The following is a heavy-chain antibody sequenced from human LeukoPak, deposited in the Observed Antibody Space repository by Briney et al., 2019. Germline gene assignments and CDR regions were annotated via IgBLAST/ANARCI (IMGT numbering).Heavy chain of an antibody. CDR3: ARRGLRNFSFDY. V-gene: IGHV4-39*01. J-gene: IGHJ4*02. Sequence: SETLSLTCTVSGGSISSYYWGWVRQPPGEGLEWIGSIYYSGTTYYNPSLKSRVTISVDTSKNQFSLKLSSVTAADTAVYYCARRGLRNFSFDYWGQGTLVTVSS. D-gene: IGHD3-9*01. CDR2: IYYSGTT. CDR1: GGSISSYY.